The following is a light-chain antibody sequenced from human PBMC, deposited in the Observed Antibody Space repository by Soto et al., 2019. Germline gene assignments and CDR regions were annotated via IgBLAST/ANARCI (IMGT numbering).Light chain of an antibody. J-gene: IGLJ3*02. CDR2: EDN. V-gene: IGLV6-57*01. CDR3: QSYDATIQV. CDR1: SGSIASNY. Sequence: NFMLTQPHSVSESPGKTVTISCTRSSGSIASNYEQWYQQRPGSSPTTVIYEDNQRPSGVPDRFSGSIDSSSNSASLTISGLETEDEADYYCQSYDATIQVFGGGTKHTVL.